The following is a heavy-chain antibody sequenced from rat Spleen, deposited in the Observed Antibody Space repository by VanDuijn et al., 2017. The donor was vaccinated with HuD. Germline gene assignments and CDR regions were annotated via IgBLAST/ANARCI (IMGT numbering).Heavy chain of an antibody. V-gene: IGHV5-22*01. CDR2: ISYEGSSS. CDR3: TRDNYYDGEGWFTY. J-gene: IGHJ3*01. Sequence: EVQLVESGGGLVQPGRSLKLSCAASGFTFSDYYMAWVRQAPKKGLEWVASISYEGSSSSYGDSVKGRFTISRDNAKSTLYLQMNSLRSEDTATYYCTRDNYYDGEGWFTYWGQGTLVTVSS. CDR1: GFTFSDYY. D-gene: IGHD1-12*02.